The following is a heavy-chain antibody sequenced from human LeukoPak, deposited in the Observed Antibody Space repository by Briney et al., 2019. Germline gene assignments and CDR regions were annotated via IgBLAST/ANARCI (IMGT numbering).Heavy chain of an antibody. CDR2: ISGSGDSV. CDR1: GFTFTNYE. D-gene: IGHD5-18*01. V-gene: IGHV3-23*01. CDR3: GKGNTASRPGIVD. J-gene: IGHJ4*02. Sequence: TGGSLRLSCAASGFTFTNYEMSWVRQAPGKGLEWLSSISGSGDSVFYADSVKGRFTISRDNSLNTLHLQMNSLRAGDTAFYYCGKGNTASRPGIVDWGQGTLVTVSS.